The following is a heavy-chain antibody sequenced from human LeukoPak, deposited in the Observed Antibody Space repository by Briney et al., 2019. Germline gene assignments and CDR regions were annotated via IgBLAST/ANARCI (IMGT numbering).Heavy chain of an antibody. Sequence: ASVKVSCKASGYTFTGYYMHWVRQAPGQGLEWMGWINPNSGGTNYAQKFQGWVTMTRDTSISTAYMELSRLRSDDTAVYYCARGGDLNSGSFDYWGQGTLVTVSS. D-gene: IGHD1-26*01. CDR2: INPNSGGT. J-gene: IGHJ4*02. V-gene: IGHV1-2*04. CDR1: GYTFTGYY. CDR3: ARGGDLNSGSFDY.